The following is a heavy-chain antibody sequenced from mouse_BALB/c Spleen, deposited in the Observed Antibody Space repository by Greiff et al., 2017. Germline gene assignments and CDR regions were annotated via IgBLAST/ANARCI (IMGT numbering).Heavy chain of an antibody. D-gene: IGHD2-3*01. Sequence: EVQRVESGGGLVQPGGSRKLSCAASGFTFSSFGMHWVRQAPEKGLEWVAYISSGSSTIYYADTVKGRFTISRDNTKNTLFLQMTSLRSEDTAMYYCARGWSFACWGQGTLVTVSA. V-gene: IGHV5-17*02. CDR1: GFTFSSFG. CDR3: ARGWSFAC. CDR2: ISSGSSTI. J-gene: IGHJ3*01.